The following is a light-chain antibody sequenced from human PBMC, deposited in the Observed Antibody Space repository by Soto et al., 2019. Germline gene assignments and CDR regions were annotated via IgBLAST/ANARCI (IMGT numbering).Light chain of an antibody. V-gene: IGLV1-40*01. Sequence: QSVLTQPPSVSGAPGQWFAISCTGTSSNIRAGYDVHWYQQLPGAAPKLLIYGSSKRPSGVPDRFSCSRSGTSAPLAITGLQAEAEADYYCQSYDSSLSGFYVFGTGTKVTVL. J-gene: IGLJ1*01. CDR2: GSS. CDR3: QSYDSSLSGFYV. CDR1: SSNIRAGYD.